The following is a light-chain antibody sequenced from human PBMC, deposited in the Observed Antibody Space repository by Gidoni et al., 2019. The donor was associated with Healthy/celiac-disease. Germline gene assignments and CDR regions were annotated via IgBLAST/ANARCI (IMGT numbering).Light chain of an antibody. CDR3: LQDYNYPPT. J-gene: IGKJ4*01. CDR1: QGIRND. V-gene: IGKV1-6*01. CDR2: AAS. Sequence: AIQMPPSPSSLSASVGDRVTITCRASQGIRNDLGWYQQKPGKAPKLLIYAASSLQSGVPSRFSGSGSGTDFTLTISSLQTEDFATYYCLQDYNYPPTFGGGTKVEIK.